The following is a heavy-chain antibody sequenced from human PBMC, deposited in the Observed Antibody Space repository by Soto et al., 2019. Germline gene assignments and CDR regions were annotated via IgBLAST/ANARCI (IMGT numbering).Heavy chain of an antibody. V-gene: IGHV5-51*01. D-gene: IGHD6-6*01. CDR1: GYSFTSYW. CDR3: ASSPLYSSSSLYYFDY. Sequence: GESLKISCKGSGYSFTSYWIGWVRQMPGKGLEWMGIIYPGDSDTRYSPSFQGQVTISADKSISTAYLQWSSLKASDTAMYYCASSPLYSSSSLYYFDYWGQGTLVTVSS. CDR2: IYPGDSDT. J-gene: IGHJ4*02.